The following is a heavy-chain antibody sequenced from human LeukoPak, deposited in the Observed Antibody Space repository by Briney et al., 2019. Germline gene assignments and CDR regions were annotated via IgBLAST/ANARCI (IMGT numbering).Heavy chain of an antibody. Sequence: GGSLRLSCGASGFTFSDFYMTWIRQAPGKGLECLSYISPTGSDISYADSVKGRFTISRDNAKNSLYLQMNSLRDDDTAVYYCTRDPRLTDYWGQGTLVTVSS. J-gene: IGHJ4*02. CDR1: GFTFSDFY. CDR2: ISPTGSDI. V-gene: IGHV3-11*04. CDR3: TRDPRLTDY.